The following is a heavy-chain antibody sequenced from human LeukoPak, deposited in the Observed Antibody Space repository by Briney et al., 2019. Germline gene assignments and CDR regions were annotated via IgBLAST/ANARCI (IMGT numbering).Heavy chain of an antibody. V-gene: IGHV4-4*02. CDR3: ARDKDSGGYHRAPLSY. J-gene: IGHJ4*02. D-gene: IGHD3-22*01. CDR2: IYHSGST. CDR1: GGSISTSNW. Sequence: SETLSLTCVVSGGSISTSNWWSWVRPPPGEGLEWIWVIYHSGSTNYNPSLKSRVTISVDNSKNQFSLKLNSVTAADTAVYYCARDKDSGGYHRAPLSYWGQGILVSVSS.